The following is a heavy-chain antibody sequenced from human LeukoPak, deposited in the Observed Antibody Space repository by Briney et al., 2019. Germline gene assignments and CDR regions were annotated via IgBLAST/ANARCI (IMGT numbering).Heavy chain of an antibody. Sequence: SETLSLTCTVSGGSISSYYWSWIRQPPGKGLEWIGYTYYSGSTNYNPSLKSRVTISVDTSKNQFSLKLSSVTAADTAVYYCAREGYSSSWHYYYYGMDVWGQGTTVTVSS. CDR2: TYYSGST. J-gene: IGHJ6*02. D-gene: IGHD6-13*01. CDR1: GGSISSYY. V-gene: IGHV4-59*01. CDR3: AREGYSSSWHYYYYGMDV.